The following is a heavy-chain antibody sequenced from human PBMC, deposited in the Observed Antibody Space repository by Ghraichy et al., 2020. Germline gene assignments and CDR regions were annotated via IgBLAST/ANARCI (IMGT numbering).Heavy chain of an antibody. Sequence: GGSRRLSCGASGFSFSSYAMTWARQAPGKGLEYVSSISEGDGITYYSDSVKGRFTISRDNSKNTLYLQLNSLRAEDTAVYYCAKGGLGRRPGLDYWGQGTLVTVSS. CDR3: AKGGLGRRPGLDY. CDR1: GFSFSSYA. CDR2: ISEGDGIT. V-gene: IGHV3-23*01. J-gene: IGHJ4*02.